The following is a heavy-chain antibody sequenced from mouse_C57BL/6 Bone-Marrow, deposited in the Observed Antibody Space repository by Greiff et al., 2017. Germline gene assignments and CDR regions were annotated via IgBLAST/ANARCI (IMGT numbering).Heavy chain of an antibody. CDR1: GYSIPSGYY. CDR2: ISYDGSN. Sequence: EVQLQESGPGLVKPSQSLSLTCSVTGYSIPSGYYWNWIRQFPGNKLEWMGYISYDGSNNYNPSLKNRISITRDTSKNQFFLKLNSVTTEDTATYYCARSAVVDFDYWGQGTTLTVSS. CDR3: ARSAVVDFDY. D-gene: IGHD1-1*01. J-gene: IGHJ2*01. V-gene: IGHV3-6*01.